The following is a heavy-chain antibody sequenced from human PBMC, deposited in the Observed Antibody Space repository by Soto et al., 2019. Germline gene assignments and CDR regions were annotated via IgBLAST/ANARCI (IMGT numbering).Heavy chain of an antibody. Sequence: GESLKISCKGSGYSFTSYWIGWVRQMPGKGLEWMGIIYPGDSDTRYSPSFQGQVTISADKSISTAYLQWSSLKASDTAMYYCARKPSYDSSGYYWGYFDYWGQGTLVTVSS. V-gene: IGHV5-51*01. CDR3: ARKPSYDSSGYYWGYFDY. CDR1: GYSFTSYW. D-gene: IGHD3-22*01. CDR2: IYPGDSDT. J-gene: IGHJ4*02.